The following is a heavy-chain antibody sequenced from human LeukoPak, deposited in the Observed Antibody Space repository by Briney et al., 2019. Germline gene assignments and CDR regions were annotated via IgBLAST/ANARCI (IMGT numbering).Heavy chain of an antibody. D-gene: IGHD2-15*01. V-gene: IGHV3-74*01. CDR1: GFTFSSYA. J-gene: IGHJ6*02. Sequence: GGSLRLSCAASGFTFSSYAMSGVGQAPGKGLVWVSRINSDGSSTSYADSVKGRFTISRDNAKNTLYLQMNSLRAEDTAVYYCARVGCSGGSCYSWTYYYYGMDVWGQGTTVTVSS. CDR3: ARVGCSGGSCYSWTYYYYGMDV. CDR2: INSDGSST.